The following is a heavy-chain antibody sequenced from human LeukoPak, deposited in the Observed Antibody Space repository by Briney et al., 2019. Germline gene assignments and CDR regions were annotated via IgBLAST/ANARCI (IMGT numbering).Heavy chain of an antibody. CDR2: ISGSGGRT. CDR1: GFTFSNYA. Sequence: HPGGSLRLSCAASGFTFSNYAMSWVRQAPGKGLEWVSVISGSGGRTYYADSVKGRFTISRDNSKDTLYLQMNSLRAEDTAVYYCAKHLHSYYYGLDVWGQGTTVTVS. V-gene: IGHV3-23*01. J-gene: IGHJ6*02. D-gene: IGHD4-11*01. CDR3: AKHLHSYYYGLDV.